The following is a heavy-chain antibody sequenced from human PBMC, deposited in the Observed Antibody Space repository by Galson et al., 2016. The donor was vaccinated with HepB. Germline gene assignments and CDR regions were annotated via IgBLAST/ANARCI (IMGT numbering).Heavy chain of an antibody. D-gene: IGHD3-22*01. CDR2: INHSGFT. Sequence: SETLSLTCAVYGGAFSANYWTWIRQPPGKGLEWIGEINHSGFTNYNSSLKSRVTISIDTSKKQFSLRLSSVTAADTGVYYCARGTYYYYSANPGYWGQGTLVTVSS. V-gene: IGHV4-34*01. CDR1: GGAFSANY. J-gene: IGHJ4*02. CDR3: ARGTYYYYSANPGY.